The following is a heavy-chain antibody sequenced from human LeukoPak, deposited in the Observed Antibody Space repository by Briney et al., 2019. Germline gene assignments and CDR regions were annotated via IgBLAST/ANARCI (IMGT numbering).Heavy chain of an antibody. Sequence: SETLSLTCTVSGGSISSTSYYWGWIRQPPGKGLEWIGSIYYRGSSYYNPSLKSRVTISVDTSKNQFSLNLSSVTAADTAVYYCARVPVARIAVAGLFDFWGQGTLVTVSS. J-gene: IGHJ4*02. CDR3: ARVPVARIAVAGLFDF. CDR2: IYYRGSS. CDR1: GGSISSTSYY. V-gene: IGHV4-39*01. D-gene: IGHD6-19*01.